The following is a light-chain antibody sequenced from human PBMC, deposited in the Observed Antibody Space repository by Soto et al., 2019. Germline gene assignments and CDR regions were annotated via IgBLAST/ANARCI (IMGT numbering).Light chain of an antibody. CDR3: CSYAGGASVV. Sequence: QSAMTQPASVSGSPGQSITMSCTGPSSDICRYNLVSWYQQHPGKAPKLIIYEDIERPSGVSDRFSGSKSGNTASLTISGLQTEDEADYYCCSYAGGASVVFGGGTKVTVL. CDR2: EDI. CDR1: SSDICRYNL. V-gene: IGLV2-23*01. J-gene: IGLJ2*01.